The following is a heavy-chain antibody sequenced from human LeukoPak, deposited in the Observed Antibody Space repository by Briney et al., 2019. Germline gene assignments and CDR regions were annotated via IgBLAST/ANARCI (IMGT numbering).Heavy chain of an antibody. CDR3: ASTLLFDFWSGYPPDYYYYYMDV. CDR2: IKQDGSEK. V-gene: IGHV3-7*01. CDR1: GFTFSSYW. J-gene: IGHJ6*03. Sequence: GGSLRLSCAASGFTFSSYWMSWVRRAPGKGLEWVANIKQDGSEKYYVDSVKGRFTISRDNAKNSLYLQMNSLRAEDTAVYYCASTLLFDFWSGYPPDYYYYYMDVWGKGTTVTVSS. D-gene: IGHD3-3*01.